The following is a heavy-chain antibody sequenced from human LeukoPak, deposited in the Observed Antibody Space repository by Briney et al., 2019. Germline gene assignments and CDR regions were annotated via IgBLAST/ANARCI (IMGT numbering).Heavy chain of an antibody. J-gene: IGHJ4*02. CDR2: LSYDRGEN. CDR3: AREPRYYGDTYYFDS. Sequence: VGALRLSCAASVYTFTSYDMPMVPQSPGNGMKSWGVLSYDRGENYNGDSVKGRFTISRDNSKGILYLQMNSMRAEDTATYYCAREPRYYGDTYYFDSWGQGSLVTVSS. V-gene: IGHV3-30*19. D-gene: IGHD4-17*01. CDR1: VYTFTSYD.